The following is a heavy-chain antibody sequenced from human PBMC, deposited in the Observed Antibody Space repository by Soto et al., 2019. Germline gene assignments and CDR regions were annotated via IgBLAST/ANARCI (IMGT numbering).Heavy chain of an antibody. Sequence: SLRLSCAASGFTFSSYAMHWVRQAPGKGLEWVAVISYDGSNKYYADSVKGRFTISRDNSKNTLYLQMNSLRAEDTAVYYCARGRSIAAAGTESHFDYWGQGTLVTVSS. J-gene: IGHJ4*02. CDR2: ISYDGSNK. V-gene: IGHV3-30-3*01. CDR1: GFTFSSYA. CDR3: ARGRSIAAAGTESHFDY. D-gene: IGHD6-13*01.